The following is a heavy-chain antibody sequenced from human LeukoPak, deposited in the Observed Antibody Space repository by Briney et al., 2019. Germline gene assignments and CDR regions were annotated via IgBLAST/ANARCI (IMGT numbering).Heavy chain of an antibody. CDR1: GGTFSSYA. D-gene: IGHD6-19*01. CDR3: ARGASSGWYCAFDI. CDR2: IIPIFGTA. Sequence: SVKVSCKASGGTFSSYAISWVRQAPGQGLEWMGGIIPIFGTANYAQKLQGRVTITTDESTSTAYMELSSLRSEDTAVYYCARGASSGWYCAFDIWGQGTMVTVSS. V-gene: IGHV1-69*05. J-gene: IGHJ3*02.